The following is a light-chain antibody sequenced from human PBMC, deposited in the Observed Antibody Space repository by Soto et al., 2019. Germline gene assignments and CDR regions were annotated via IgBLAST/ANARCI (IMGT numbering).Light chain of an antibody. CDR1: SSNIGSNF. CDR2: SDY. Sequence: QSVLTQPPSASGTPGQRVTISCSGGSSNIGSNFVYWYQQFPGTAPKPLIYSDYQRPSGVPDRFSASKSGTSASLAISGLRSEDEADYCCAAWDDSLSGPVFGGGTKLTVL. CDR3: AAWDDSLSGPV. V-gene: IGLV1-47*02. J-gene: IGLJ3*02.